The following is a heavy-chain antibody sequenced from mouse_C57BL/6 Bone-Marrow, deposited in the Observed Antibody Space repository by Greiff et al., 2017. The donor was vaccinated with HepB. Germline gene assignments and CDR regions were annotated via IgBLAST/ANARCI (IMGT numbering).Heavy chain of an antibody. CDR1: GYTFTSYW. D-gene: IGHD2-1*01. J-gene: IGHJ4*01. V-gene: IGHV1-64*01. CDR2: IHPNSGST. CDR3: ARGGLLSAMNY. Sequence: VQLQQPGAELVKPGASVKLSCKASGYTFTSYWMHWVKQRPGQGLEWIGMIHPNSGSTNYNEKFKSKATLTVDKSSSTAYMKLSSLTSEDSAVYYCARGGLLSAMNYWGQGTSVTVSS.